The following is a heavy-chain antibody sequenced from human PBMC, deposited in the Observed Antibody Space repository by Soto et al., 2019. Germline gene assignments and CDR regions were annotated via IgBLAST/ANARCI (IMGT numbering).Heavy chain of an antibody. J-gene: IGHJ4*02. D-gene: IGHD3-16*02. CDR2: IYYSGST. CDR1: GGSISSYY. CDR3: ARGDPYYDYGWGSYRHILDYIHY. Sequence: SETLSLTCTVSGGSISSYYWSWIRQPPGKGLEWIGYIYYSGSTNYNPSLKSRVTISVDTSKNQFSLKLSSVTAADTAVYYCARGDPYYDYGWGSYRHILDYIHYWGQATLVTVSS. V-gene: IGHV4-59*01.